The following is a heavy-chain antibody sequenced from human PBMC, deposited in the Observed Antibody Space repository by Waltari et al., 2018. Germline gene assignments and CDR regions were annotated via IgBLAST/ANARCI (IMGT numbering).Heavy chain of an antibody. Sequence: QVQLVESGGGVVQPGRSLRLSCATSGFNLNTYPLHWVRQAPGKGLEWVAVISYDGTNKYYADSVRGRFTISRDASKSTLYLQINSLGTEDTAVYYCARDPHRDWGLTTFDYWGQGTLVTVSS. CDR3: ARDPHRDWGLTTFDY. CDR1: GFNLNTYP. D-gene: IGHD7-27*01. CDR2: ISYDGTNK. V-gene: IGHV3-30-3*01. J-gene: IGHJ4*02.